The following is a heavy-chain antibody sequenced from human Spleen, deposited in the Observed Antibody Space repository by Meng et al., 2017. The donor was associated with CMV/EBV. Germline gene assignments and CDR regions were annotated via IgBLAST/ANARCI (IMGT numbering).Heavy chain of an antibody. CDR3: ARDGGGSYRDYYYYGMDV. J-gene: IGHJ6*02. CDR2: IYYSGST. Sequence: SETLSLTCTVSGGSVSSGSYYWSWIRQPPGKGLEWIGYIYYSGSTNYNPSLKSRVTISVDTSKNQFSLKLSSVTAADTAVYYCARDGGGSYRDYYYYGMDVWGQGTTVTVSS. D-gene: IGHD1-26*01. V-gene: IGHV4-61*01. CDR1: GGSVSSGSYY.